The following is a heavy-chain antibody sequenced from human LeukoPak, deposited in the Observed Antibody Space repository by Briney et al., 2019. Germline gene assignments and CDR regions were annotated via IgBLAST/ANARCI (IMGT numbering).Heavy chain of an antibody. CDR3: AKVRQQLLQGLAAFDI. V-gene: IGHV3-23*01. D-gene: IGHD6-13*01. J-gene: IGHJ3*02. CDR1: GFTFSSYA. CDR2: ISGSGGST. Sequence: PVGSLRLSCAASGFTFSSYAMSWVSQAPGKGLEWVSAISGSGGSTYYGDSVKGRFTISRDNSKNTLYLQMDSLRAEDTAVYYCAKVRQQLLQGLAAFDIWGQGTMVTVSS.